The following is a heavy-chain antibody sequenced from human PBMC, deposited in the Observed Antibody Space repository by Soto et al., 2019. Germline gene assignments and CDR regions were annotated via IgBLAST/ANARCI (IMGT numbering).Heavy chain of an antibody. D-gene: IGHD3-22*01. J-gene: IGHJ5*02. Sequence: QVRLQESGPGLVKPSQTLSLTCTVSGGSLSNPGYHWSWIRQLPGKALEWIGYIHYTGTTYYNPSLQSRFVMSIDTSQNHFSLNLTSATAADTAIYHCARVRRDGSGFPDLWGQGTLATVSS. V-gene: IGHV4-31*03. CDR2: IHYTGTT. CDR3: ARVRRDGSGFPDL. CDR1: GGSLSNPGYH.